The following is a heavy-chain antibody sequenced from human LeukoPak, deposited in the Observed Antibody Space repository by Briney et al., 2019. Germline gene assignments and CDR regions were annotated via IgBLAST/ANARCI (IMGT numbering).Heavy chain of an antibody. CDR3: AKDSLPTTGIYDSSGYPDY. CDR1: GFTFGDYD. CDR2: INIAGDT. J-gene: IGHJ4*02. V-gene: IGHV3-13*01. Sequence: GGSLRLSCAASGFTFGDYDMHWVRQATGKGLEWVSTINIAGDTYCPDSVKGRFTVSRENAKNSLYLQMNSLRAEDTAVYYCAKDSLPTTGIYDSSGYPDYWGQGTLVTVSS. D-gene: IGHD3-22*01.